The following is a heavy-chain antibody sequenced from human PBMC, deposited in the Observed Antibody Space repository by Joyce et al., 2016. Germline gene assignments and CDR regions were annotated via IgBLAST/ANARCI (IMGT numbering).Heavy chain of an antibody. CDR1: GFNVNSNY. V-gene: IGHV3-53*01. CDR2: IFSGVGT. CDR3: AGCVAAAGIFEF. D-gene: IGHD6-13*01. J-gene: IGHJ4*02. Sequence: EVQLVESGGGLIQPGESLRLSCAASGFNVNSNYRSWVRQAPGKGQECVSSIFSGVGTYYTDSVKARFTISRDTSRNTLYLQINSLTVDDTAVYFWAGCVAAAGIFEFWGQGTLVAVSS.